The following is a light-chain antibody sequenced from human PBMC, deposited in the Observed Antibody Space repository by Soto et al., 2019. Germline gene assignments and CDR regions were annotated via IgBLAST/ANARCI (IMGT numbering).Light chain of an antibody. J-gene: IGKJ4*02. CDR2: AAS. CDR3: QKYNSAPLP. CDR1: LPISNY. Sequence: DIQMTQSPSSLSASVGDRVTLTFRALLPISNYLAWYQQKPGKIPNLLIYAASTLQAGDPSRFSGSGSGTDFTLTISILQPEDVAAYYCQKYNSAPLPFGGGTKVEIK. V-gene: IGKV1-27*01.